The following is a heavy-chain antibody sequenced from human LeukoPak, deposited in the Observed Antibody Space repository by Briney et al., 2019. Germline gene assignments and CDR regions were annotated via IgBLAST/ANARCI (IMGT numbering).Heavy chain of an antibody. D-gene: IGHD2-21*01. Sequence: SVKVSCKASGGTLSSDAIRWVRHAPGQGLEWLGGITPTFGPANYAQKFQGRVTITTDESTSTAYMELSSLRSEDTAVYYCARETRRIQWGQGTLVTVSS. CDR1: GGTLSSDA. V-gene: IGHV1-69*05. CDR3: ARETRRIQ. CDR2: ITPTFGPA. J-gene: IGHJ4*02.